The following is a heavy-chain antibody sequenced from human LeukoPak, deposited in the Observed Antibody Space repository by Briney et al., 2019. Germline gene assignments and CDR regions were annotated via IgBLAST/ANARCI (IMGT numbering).Heavy chain of an antibody. CDR3: ARLLRPPGIAVAPYYYYGMDV. V-gene: IGHV5-51*01. J-gene: IGHJ6*02. D-gene: IGHD6-19*01. Sequence: GASLKISCKGSGYSFTSYWNGCVLQMPAKSLEWMGIIYSGDSDTSYSPSFKGQVTISADKSISTSYLQWSSLKASDTAMYYCARLLRPPGIAVAPYYYYGMDVWGQGTNVTVSS. CDR2: IYSGDSDT. CDR1: GYSFTSYW.